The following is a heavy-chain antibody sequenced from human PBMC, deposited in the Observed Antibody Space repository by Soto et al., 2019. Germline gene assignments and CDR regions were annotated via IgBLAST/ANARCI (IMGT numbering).Heavy chain of an antibody. J-gene: IGHJ6*02. CDR1: GGTFNNYA. Sequence: QEQLLQSGAEVRKPGSSVKVSCKASGGTFNNYAVSWVRQAPGQGLEWMGGIIPMFETVNYAQRCQGRLTIAADESTSTADMELTSLTSADTAIYFCARGLRTGNYGMDVWGQGTTVTVSS. CDR2: IIPMFETV. D-gene: IGHD2-15*01. V-gene: IGHV1-69*01. CDR3: ARGLRTGNYGMDV.